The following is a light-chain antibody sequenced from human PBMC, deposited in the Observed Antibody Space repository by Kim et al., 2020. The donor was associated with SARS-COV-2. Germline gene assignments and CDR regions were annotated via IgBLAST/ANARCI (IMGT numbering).Light chain of an antibody. CDR1: QDIRTW. J-gene: IGKJ2*03. CDR3: QQYDSYPYS. V-gene: IGKV1-5*03. CDR2: KAS. Sequence: SASVGARVPITCRASQDIRTWLAWYQQKPGKAPKILIYKASTLESGVSSRFSGSASGTEFSLPISSLQPEDFATYYCQQYDSYPYSFGQGPKLEI.